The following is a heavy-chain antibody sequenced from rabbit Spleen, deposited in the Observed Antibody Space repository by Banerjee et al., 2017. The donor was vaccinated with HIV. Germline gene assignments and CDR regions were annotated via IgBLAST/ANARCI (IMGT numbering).Heavy chain of an antibody. CDR3: ARDTGSSFSSYGMDL. D-gene: IGHD8-1*01. Sequence: QSLEESGGDLVKPGASLTLTCTASGFSFSSSDYMCWVRQAPGKGLEWIACIWGGSSDYIYYASWAKGRFTCSKTSSTTVTLQMTSLTVADTATYFCARDTGSSFSSYGMDLWGPGTLVTVS. CDR2: IWGGSSDYI. J-gene: IGHJ6*01. CDR1: GFSFSSSDY. V-gene: IGHV1S40*01.